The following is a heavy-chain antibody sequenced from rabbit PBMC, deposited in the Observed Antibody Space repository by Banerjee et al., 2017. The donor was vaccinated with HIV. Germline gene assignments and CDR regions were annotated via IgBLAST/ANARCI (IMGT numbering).Heavy chain of an antibody. J-gene: IGHJ4*01. CDR2: IDPVFGST. CDR3: VRDLMIYTGIPNYFNL. D-gene: IGHD5-1*01. CDR1: GFDFSSYG. V-gene: IGHV1S47*01. Sequence: QEQLVESGGGLVQPGGSLKLSCKASGFDFSSYGVSWVRQAPGKGLEWIGYIDPVFGSTYYASWVNGRFTISSHNAQNTLYLQLNSLTAADTATYFCVRDLMIYTGIPNYFNLWGQGTLVTVS.